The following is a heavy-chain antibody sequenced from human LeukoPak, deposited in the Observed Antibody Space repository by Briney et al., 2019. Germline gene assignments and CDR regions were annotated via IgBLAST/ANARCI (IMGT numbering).Heavy chain of an antibody. CDR2: ISSSGSTI. Sequence: GGSLRLSCAASGFTFSSYEMNWVRQAPGRGLEWVSYISSSGSTIYYADSVKGRFTISRDNSKNTLYLQMNGLRAEDTAVYYCAKGGSGSYYTPFQHWGQGTLVTVSS. D-gene: IGHD3-10*01. CDR1: GFTFSSYE. CDR3: AKGGSGSYYTPFQH. V-gene: IGHV3-48*03. J-gene: IGHJ1*01.